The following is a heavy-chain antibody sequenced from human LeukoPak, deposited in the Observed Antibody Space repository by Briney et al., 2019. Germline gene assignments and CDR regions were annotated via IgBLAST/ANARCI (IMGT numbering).Heavy chain of an antibody. V-gene: IGHV3-23*01. J-gene: IGHJ3*02. CDR1: GFTFSTYA. CDR2: ISGSDDGT. Sequence: GGSLRLSCAASGFTFSTYAMSWVRQIPGKGLEWVSAISGSDDGTYYADSVKGRFTISRDNSRNTLYLQMNTLRAEDTAVYYCARIPAAYYYDSSGYYGAFDIWGQGTMVTVSS. CDR3: ARIPAAYYYDSSGYYGAFDI. D-gene: IGHD3-22*01.